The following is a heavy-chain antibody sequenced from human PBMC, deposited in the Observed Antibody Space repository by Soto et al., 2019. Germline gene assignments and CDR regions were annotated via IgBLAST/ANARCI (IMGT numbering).Heavy chain of an antibody. D-gene: IGHD5-18*01. CDR1: GAPISGGDYH. CDR3: ARGSAAKRYFDL. CDR2: IFPSGAT. V-gene: IGHV4-30-4*01. Sequence: QVQLQESGPGLVKPSQTLSIMWTVSGAPISGGDYHWSWIRQPPGKGLEWIGYIFPSGATHYNSSLGSRITMSVETSKSHFSLKLTSVTAADTAVYFCARGSAAKRYFDLWGRGTLVTVSS. J-gene: IGHJ2*01.